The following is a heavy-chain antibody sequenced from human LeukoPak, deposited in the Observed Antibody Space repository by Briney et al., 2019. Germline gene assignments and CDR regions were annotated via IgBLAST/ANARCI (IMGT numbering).Heavy chain of an antibody. D-gene: IGHD3-22*01. CDR1: GFTFSSYG. CDR3: ARWTYDSSGYYYSAQYYFDY. CDR2: ISYDGSNK. Sequence: GRSLRLSCAASGFTFSSYGMHWVRQAPGKGLEWVAVISYDGSNKYYADSVKGRFTISRDNSKNTLYLQMNSLRAEDTAVYYCARWTYDSSGYYYSAQYYFDYWGQGTLVTVSS. V-gene: IGHV3-30*03. J-gene: IGHJ4*02.